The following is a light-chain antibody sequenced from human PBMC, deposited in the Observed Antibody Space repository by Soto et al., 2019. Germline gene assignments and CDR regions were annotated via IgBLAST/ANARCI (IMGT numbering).Light chain of an antibody. V-gene: IGLV3-1*01. CDR2: QDN. CDR3: QAWDSSTVV. Sequence: SYELTQPPSVSVSPGQTASITCSGNKLGDKYAFWYQQKPGQSPVLVIYQDNKRPSGIPERFSGSNSGNTATLTLSGTQAMDEAGYYCQAWDSSTVVFGGGTKVTVL. CDR1: KLGDKY. J-gene: IGLJ2*01.